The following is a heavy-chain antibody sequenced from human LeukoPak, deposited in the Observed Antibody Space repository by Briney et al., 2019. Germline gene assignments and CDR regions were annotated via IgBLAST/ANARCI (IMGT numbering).Heavy chain of an antibody. D-gene: IGHD2-2*02. Sequence: ASVKVSCKASGYTFTGYYMHWVRQAPGQGLEWMGWINPNSGGTNYTQKFQGRVTMTRDTSISTAYMELSRLRSDDTAVYYCARRRCASTSCYTSPKNNWFDPWGQGTLVTVSS. CDR2: INPNSGGT. V-gene: IGHV1-2*02. CDR3: ARRRCASTSCYTSPKNNWFDP. CDR1: GYTFTGYY. J-gene: IGHJ5*02.